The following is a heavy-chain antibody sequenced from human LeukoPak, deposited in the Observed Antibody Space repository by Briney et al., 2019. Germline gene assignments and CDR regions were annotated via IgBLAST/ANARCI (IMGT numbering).Heavy chain of an antibody. Sequence: PSETLSLTCTVSGGSISSYYWSWIRQPPGKGLEWIGYIYYSGSTNYNPSLKSRVTISVDTSKNQFSLKLSSVTAADTAVYYWARQVGWEPNFDYWGQGTLVTVSS. D-gene: IGHD1-26*01. J-gene: IGHJ4*02. V-gene: IGHV4-59*08. CDR2: IYYSGST. CDR1: GGSISSYY. CDR3: ARQVGWEPNFDY.